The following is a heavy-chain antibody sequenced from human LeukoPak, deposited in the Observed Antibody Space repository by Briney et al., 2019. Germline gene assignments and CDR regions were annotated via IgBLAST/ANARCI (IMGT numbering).Heavy chain of an antibody. Sequence: GGSLRLSCAASGFTFRSYAMSWVRQAPGKGLEWVSAISGSGGSTYYADSVKGRFTISRDNSKNTLYLQMNSLRAEDTAVYYCAKTRDTAMVPLYYFDYWGQGTLVTVSS. J-gene: IGHJ4*02. CDR1: GFTFRSYA. CDR2: ISGSGGST. CDR3: AKTRDTAMVPLYYFDY. V-gene: IGHV3-23*01. D-gene: IGHD5-18*01.